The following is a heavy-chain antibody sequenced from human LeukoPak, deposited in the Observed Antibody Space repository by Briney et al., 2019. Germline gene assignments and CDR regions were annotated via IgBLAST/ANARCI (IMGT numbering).Heavy chain of an antibody. J-gene: IGHJ4*02. CDR3: ARGPYGDYYDY. CDR1: GGSISSYY. V-gene: IGHV4-59*08. CDR2: IYYSGNT. D-gene: IGHD4-17*01. Sequence: PSETLSLTCTVSGGSISSYYWSWMRQPPGQGLEWIGYIYYSGNTNYNPSLKSRVTISVDTSTTQFSLKLRSVTGADTGVYYCARGPYGDYYDYWGQGTLGTVSS.